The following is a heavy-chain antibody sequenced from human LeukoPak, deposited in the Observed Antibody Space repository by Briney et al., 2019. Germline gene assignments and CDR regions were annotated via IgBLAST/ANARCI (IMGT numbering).Heavy chain of an antibody. CDR2: MNPNSGNT. J-gene: IGHJ5*02. CDR3: ARADSSGWYWFDP. D-gene: IGHD6-19*01. Sequence: ASVKVSCKASGYTFTSYDIIWMRQASGQGLAWMGWMNPNSGNTGYAQKFQGRVTMTRNTSISTAYMELSSLRSEDTAVYYCARADSSGWYWFDPWGQGTLVTVSS. V-gene: IGHV1-8*01. CDR1: GYTFTSYD.